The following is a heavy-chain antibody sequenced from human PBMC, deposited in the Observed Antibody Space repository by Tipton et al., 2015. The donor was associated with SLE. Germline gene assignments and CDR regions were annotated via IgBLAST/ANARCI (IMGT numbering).Heavy chain of an antibody. V-gene: IGHV3-53*05. CDR2: IYSGGST. J-gene: IGHJ3*02. CDR1: GFTFSGHW. Sequence: SLRLSCAASGFTFSGHWMSWVRQAPGKGLEWVSVIYSGGSTSYADFVRGRFTISRDSLKNTVYLQMNSLRAEDTAMYFCARDSDYDFWRGHLDAFDMWGQGTMVTVSS. D-gene: IGHD3-3*01. CDR3: ARDSDYDFWRGHLDAFDM.